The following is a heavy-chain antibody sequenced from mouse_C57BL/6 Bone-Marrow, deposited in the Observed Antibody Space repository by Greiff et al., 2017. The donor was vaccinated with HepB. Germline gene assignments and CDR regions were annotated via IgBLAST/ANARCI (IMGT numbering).Heavy chain of an antibody. CDR1: GYTFTSYT. CDR3: ARYSKAWFAY. CDR2: INPSSGYT. V-gene: IGHV1-4*01. J-gene: IGHJ3*01. D-gene: IGHD2-5*01. Sequence: VQLQESGAELARPGASVKMSCKASGYTFTSYTMHWVKQRPGQGLEWIGYINPSSGYTKYNQKFKDKATLTADKSSSTAYMQLSSLTSEDSAVYYCARYSKAWFAYWGQGTLVTVSA.